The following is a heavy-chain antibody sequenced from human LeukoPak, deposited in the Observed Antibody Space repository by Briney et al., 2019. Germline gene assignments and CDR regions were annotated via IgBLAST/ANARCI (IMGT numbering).Heavy chain of an antibody. CDR3: ARTYSSGSIGYYYYMDV. V-gene: IGHV1-18*01. CDR1: GYTFTSYG. CDR2: ISAYNGNT. D-gene: IGHD6-25*01. Sequence: ASVKVSCKASGYTFTSYGISWVRQAPGQGLEWMGWISAYNGNTNYAQKLQGRVTMTTDTSTSTAYMELRSLRSDDTAVYYCARTYSSGSIGYYYYMDVWGKGTTVTVSS. J-gene: IGHJ6*03.